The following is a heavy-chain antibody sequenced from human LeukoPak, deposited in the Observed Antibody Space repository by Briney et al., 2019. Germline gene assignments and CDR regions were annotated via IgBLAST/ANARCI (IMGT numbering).Heavy chain of an antibody. Sequence: SVKVSCTASGGTFSSYAISWVRPAPGQGLEWMGGIIPIFGTANYAQKFQGRVTITADESTSTAYMELSSLRSEDTAVYYCAREVVVPAAIMGGYYYYGMDVWGQGTTVTVSS. V-gene: IGHV1-69*13. J-gene: IGHJ6*02. CDR2: IIPIFGTA. CDR1: GGTFSSYA. CDR3: AREVVVPAAIMGGYYYYGMDV. D-gene: IGHD2-2*02.